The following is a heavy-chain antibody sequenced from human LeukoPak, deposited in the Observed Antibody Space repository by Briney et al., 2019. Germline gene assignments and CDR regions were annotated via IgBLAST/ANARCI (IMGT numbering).Heavy chain of an antibody. D-gene: IGHD2-8*02. Sequence: NPGGSLRLSCAASGFTFSSYSTNWVRQAPGKGLEWVSSISSSSSYIYYADSVKGQFTISRDNAKNSLYLQMNSLRAEDTAVYYCARSRTGNYFDYWGQGTLVTVSS. J-gene: IGHJ4*02. CDR1: GFTFSSYS. V-gene: IGHV3-21*01. CDR2: ISSSSSYI. CDR3: ARSRTGNYFDY.